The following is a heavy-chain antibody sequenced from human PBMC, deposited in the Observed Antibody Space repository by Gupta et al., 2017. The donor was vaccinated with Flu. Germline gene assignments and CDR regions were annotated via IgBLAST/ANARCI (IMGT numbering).Heavy chain of an antibody. CDR3: VHRTYSNLAAWFDA. CDR2: IYWNDSK. CDR1: GFSLSISAAA. V-gene: IGHV2-5*01. D-gene: IGHD5-18*01. Sequence: QITLKESGPTLVKPTQTLTLTCTFSGFSLSISAAAVGWVRQPPGKALEWLALIYWNDSKNYSPSLKARLTITKDTSKNQVVLSMTNLDPVDTATYYCVHRTYSNLAAWFDAWGQGILVTVSS. J-gene: IGHJ5*02.